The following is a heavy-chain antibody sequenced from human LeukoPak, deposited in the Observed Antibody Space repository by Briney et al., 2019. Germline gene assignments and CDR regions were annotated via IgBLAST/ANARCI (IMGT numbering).Heavy chain of an antibody. CDR3: ARAFTIFGVVIRKYYFDY. J-gene: IGHJ4*02. CDR1: GGSFNHYY. Sequence: SETLSLTCAVYGGSFNHYYWSWIRQPPGKGLEWIGEINHSGSTNYNPSLKSRVTISVDTSKNQFSLKMNSVTAADTAVYYCARAFTIFGVVIRKYYFDYWGQGTLVTVSS. D-gene: IGHD3-3*01. CDR2: INHSGST. V-gene: IGHV4-34*01.